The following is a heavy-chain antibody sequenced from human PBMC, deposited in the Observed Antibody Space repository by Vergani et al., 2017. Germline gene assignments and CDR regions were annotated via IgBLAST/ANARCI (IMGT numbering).Heavy chain of an antibody. J-gene: IGHJ6*03. V-gene: IGHV4-34*01. D-gene: IGHD4-11*01. CDR1: GGSFTSYH. CDR2: IDHTGRP. CDR3: ASVNTETNGHLYYYYYMDV. Sequence: QVQLQQWGGGLLKPSETLSLTCVVNGGSFTSYHWTWIRQSPGEGLEWVGDIDHTGRPEYNPSLKSRLTMSVDKSRNQFSLTLNSVTATDTAIYFCASVNTETNGHLYYYYYMDVWGQGTAVTVS.